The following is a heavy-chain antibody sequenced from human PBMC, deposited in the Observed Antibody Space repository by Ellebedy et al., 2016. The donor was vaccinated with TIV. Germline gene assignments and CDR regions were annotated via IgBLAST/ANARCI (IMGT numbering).Heavy chain of an antibody. CDR1: NGSFGTYY. CDR2: INHIGSS. CDR3: ARGETYCWECLDY. J-gene: IGHJ4*02. Sequence: SETLSLXXTISNGSFGTYYWSWVRQPPGKGLEWIGEINHIGSSTYNPSLKSRVTMSIDTSKNEFSLSLSSVTAADTAIYYCARGETYCWECLDYWGQGTLVTVSS. V-gene: IGHV4-34*01. D-gene: IGHD2-8*02.